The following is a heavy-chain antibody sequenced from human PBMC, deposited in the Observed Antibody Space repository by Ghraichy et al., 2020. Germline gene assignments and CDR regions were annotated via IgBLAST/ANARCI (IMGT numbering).Heavy chain of an antibody. V-gene: IGHV4-4*02. CDR2: IYHSGST. D-gene: IGHD6-19*01. CDR1: GGSISSSNW. Sequence: SETLSLTCAVSGGSISSSNWWSWVRQPPGKGLEWIGEIYHSGSTNYNPSLKSRVTISVDKSKNQFSLKLSSVTAADTAVYYCARDREQWPGEYDYWGQGTLVTVSS. J-gene: IGHJ4*02. CDR3: ARDREQWPGEYDY.